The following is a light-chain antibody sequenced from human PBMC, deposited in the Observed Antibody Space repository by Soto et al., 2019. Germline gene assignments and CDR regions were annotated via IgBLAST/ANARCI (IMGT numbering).Light chain of an antibody. Sequence: EIVMTQSPATLSVSPGETTRLSCRASQSVSSYLAWYQQKPGQAPRLLIYDASNRATGIPARFSGSGSGTDFALTISRVEPEDFAMYFCQQYGSSPGTFGQGTKVDIK. CDR1: QSVSSY. V-gene: IGKV3-20*01. CDR3: QQYGSSPGT. CDR2: DAS. J-gene: IGKJ1*01.